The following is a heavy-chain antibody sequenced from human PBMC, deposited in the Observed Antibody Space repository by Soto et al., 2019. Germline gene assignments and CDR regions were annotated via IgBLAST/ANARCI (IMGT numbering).Heavy chain of an antibody. Sequence: RLSCAGSGFTFGDSYMSWIRQAAGKGLEWLSYISPGSRYPAYADSVKGRFTISRDNAKRSLYLQMMSLTAEDTAIYYCVRGGGGGLFDPWGQGTMVTVSS. CDR3: VRGGGGGLFDP. CDR2: ISPGSRYP. D-gene: IGHD2-15*01. J-gene: IGHJ5*02. V-gene: IGHV3-11*06. CDR1: GFTFGDSY.